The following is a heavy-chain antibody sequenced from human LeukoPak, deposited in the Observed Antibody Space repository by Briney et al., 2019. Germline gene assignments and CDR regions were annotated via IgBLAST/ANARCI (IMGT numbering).Heavy chain of an antibody. CDR2: ISSSSSYI. D-gene: IGHD4-17*01. V-gene: IGHV3-21*01. J-gene: IGHJ4*02. CDR3: AREGAGDPTFDY. CDR1: GFTFSSYS. Sequence: GGSLRLSCAASGFTFSSYSTNRVRQAPGMGLEWVSSISSSSSYIYYADSVKGRFTISRDNAKNSLYLQMNSLRAEDTAVYYCAREGAGDPTFDYWGQGTLVTVSS.